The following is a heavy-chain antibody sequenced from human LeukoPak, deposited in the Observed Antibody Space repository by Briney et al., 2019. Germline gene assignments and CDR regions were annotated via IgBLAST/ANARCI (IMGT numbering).Heavy chain of an antibody. CDR2: INTNTGNP. J-gene: IGHJ4*02. D-gene: IGHD1-26*01. Sequence: ASVKVSCKASGYTFTSYAMNWVRQALGQGLEWMGWINTNTGNPTYAQGFTGRFVFSLDTSVGTAYLQISSLKAEDTAVYYCARDQWELLDYFDYWGQGTLVTVSS. CDR1: GYTFTSYA. V-gene: IGHV7-4-1*02. CDR3: ARDQWELLDYFDY.